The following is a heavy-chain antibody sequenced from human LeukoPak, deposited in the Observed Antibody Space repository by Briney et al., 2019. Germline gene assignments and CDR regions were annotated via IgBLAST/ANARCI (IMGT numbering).Heavy chain of an antibody. V-gene: IGHV3-7*01. CDR3: ATLVATTRFDY. Sequence: LTGGSLRLSRAASGFIISSYWMSWVRQAPGKGLEWVANIKQDGSEKYYVDSVKGRFTISRDNAKNSLYLQMSSLRADDMAVYYCATLVATTRFDYWGQGTLVTVSS. CDR2: IKQDGSEK. D-gene: IGHD5-12*01. CDR1: GFIISSYW. J-gene: IGHJ4*02.